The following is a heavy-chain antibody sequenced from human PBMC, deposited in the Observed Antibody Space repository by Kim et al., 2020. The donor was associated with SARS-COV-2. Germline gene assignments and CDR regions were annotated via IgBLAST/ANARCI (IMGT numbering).Heavy chain of an antibody. CDR3: ARSLGY. CDR1: GGSFSGYY. V-gene: IGHV4-34*01. Sequence: SETLSLTCAVYGGSFSGYYWSWIRQPPGKGLEWIGEINHSGSTNYNPSLKSRVTISVDTSKNQFSLKLSSVTAADTAVYYCARSLGYWGQGTLVTVSS. CDR2: INHSGST. J-gene: IGHJ4*02.